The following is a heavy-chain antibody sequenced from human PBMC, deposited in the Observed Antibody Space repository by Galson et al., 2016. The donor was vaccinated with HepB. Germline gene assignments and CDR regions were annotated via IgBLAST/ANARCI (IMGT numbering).Heavy chain of an antibody. CDR3: TKCMSTVTTECLNFDY. Sequence: SLRLSCAGSGFTFSTYIMSWVRQTPGEGLEWVSGMSGGGESTYYGDSVKGRFTISRDNYKNTVYLQMNSLRAEDTAVYCCTKCMSTVTTECLNFDYWGQGTLVTVSS. CDR2: MSGGGEST. V-gene: IGHV3-23*01. J-gene: IGHJ4*02. D-gene: IGHD4-11*01. CDR1: GFTFSTYI.